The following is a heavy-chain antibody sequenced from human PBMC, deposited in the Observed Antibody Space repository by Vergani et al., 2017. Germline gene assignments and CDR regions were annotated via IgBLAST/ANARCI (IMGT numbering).Heavy chain of an antibody. CDR3: ARLRYVSSGYYYRNYFDY. Sequence: QLQLQESGSGLVKPSQTLSLTCAVSGSSISSGGYSWSWIRQPPGKGLEWIGYIYHSGSTYYNPSLKSRVTISVDRSKNQFSMKLSSVTAADTAVYYCARLRYVSSGYYYRNYFDYWGQGTLVTVSS. J-gene: IGHJ4*02. CDR1: GSSISSGGYS. CDR2: IYHSGST. V-gene: IGHV4-30-2*01. D-gene: IGHD3-22*01.